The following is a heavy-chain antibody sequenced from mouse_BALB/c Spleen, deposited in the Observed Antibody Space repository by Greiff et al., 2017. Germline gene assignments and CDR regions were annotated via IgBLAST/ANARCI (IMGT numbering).Heavy chain of an antibody. Sequence: EVHLVESGGGLVKPGGSLKLSCAASGFAFSSYDMSWVRQAPEKGLEWVAYISSGSSTIYYADKVKGRFTISRDNPKNTLFLQMTSLRSEDTAMYYCAREGYGNYLAYWGQGTLVTVSA. CDR3: AREGYGNYLAY. CDR2: ISSGSSTI. CDR1: GFAFSSYD. D-gene: IGHD2-10*02. V-gene: IGHV5-17*02. J-gene: IGHJ3*01.